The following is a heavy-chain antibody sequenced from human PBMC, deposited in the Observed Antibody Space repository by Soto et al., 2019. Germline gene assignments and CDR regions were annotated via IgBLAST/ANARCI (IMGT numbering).Heavy chain of an antibody. Sequence: ASVKVSCKASGYTFTAYSMHWVRQAPGQGLEWVGWFNPNSGDTIYAQKFQGRVTLTRDTSIGTAYMELTSVTAADTAVYYCARDKYHYETSGYRMFDYWGQGIPVTVSS. V-gene: IGHV1-2*02. D-gene: IGHD3-22*01. J-gene: IGHJ4*02. CDR1: GYTFTAYS. CDR3: ARDKYHYETSGYRMFDY. CDR2: FNPNSGDT.